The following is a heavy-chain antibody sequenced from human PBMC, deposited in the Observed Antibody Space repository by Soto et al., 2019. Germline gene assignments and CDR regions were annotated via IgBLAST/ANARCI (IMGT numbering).Heavy chain of an antibody. CDR1: GFTFSTSA. CDR2: ISSDESHK. J-gene: IGHJ4*02. Sequence: GGSLRLSCAASGFTFSTSAIHWVRQAPGKGLEWVALISSDESHKSYADSVKGRFTISRDNAVNTVYLQMNSLRVEDTAIYHCAISLCSSACYLIDYWGPGTLVTVSS. D-gene: IGHD2-21*02. V-gene: IGHV3-30*04. CDR3: AISLCSSACYLIDY.